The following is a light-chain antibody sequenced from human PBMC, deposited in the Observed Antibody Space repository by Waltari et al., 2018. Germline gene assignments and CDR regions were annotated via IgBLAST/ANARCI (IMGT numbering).Light chain of an antibody. V-gene: IGKV3-11*01. Sequence: LSPGERATLSCRASQSVSSYLAWYQQKPGQAPRLLIYDASNRATGIPARFSGSGSGTDFTLTISSLEPEDFAVYYCQQRSNWPPEPFGPGTKVDIK. J-gene: IGKJ3*01. CDR2: DAS. CDR1: QSVSSY. CDR3: QQRSNWPPEP.